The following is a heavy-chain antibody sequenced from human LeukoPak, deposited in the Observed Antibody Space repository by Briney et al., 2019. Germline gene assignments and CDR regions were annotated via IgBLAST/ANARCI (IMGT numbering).Heavy chain of an antibody. CDR3: ARVGYRFSINDWSRTGLGAYPTKYYYYMDV. V-gene: IGHV4-34*01. J-gene: IGHJ6*03. Sequence: SETLSLTGALYGGSFSGYYWSWIRQPPGRGLECIGEINHSGSTNYNPSLKSRVIMSVDTSKNQISLKVKSVTAADTAVYYSARVGYRFSINDWSRTGLGAYPTKYYYYMDVWGKGTTVTVSS. CDR2: INHSGST. CDR1: GGSFSGYY. D-gene: IGHD5-18*01.